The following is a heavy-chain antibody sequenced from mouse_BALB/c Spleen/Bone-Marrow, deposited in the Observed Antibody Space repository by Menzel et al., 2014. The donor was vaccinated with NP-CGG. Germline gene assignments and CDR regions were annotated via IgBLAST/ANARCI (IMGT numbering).Heavy chain of an antibody. CDR1: GFSLTSYG. J-gene: IGHJ3*01. CDR2: IWSDGST. Sequence: VKLVESGPGLVAPSQSLSITCTISGFSLTSYGVHWVRQPPGKGLEWLVVIWSDGSTTYNSALKSRLSISKDNSKSQVFLKMNSLQTDYTAMYYCARSPSTMITGGFAYWGQGTLVTVSA. V-gene: IGHV2-6-1*01. CDR3: ARSPSTMITGGFAY. D-gene: IGHD2-4*01.